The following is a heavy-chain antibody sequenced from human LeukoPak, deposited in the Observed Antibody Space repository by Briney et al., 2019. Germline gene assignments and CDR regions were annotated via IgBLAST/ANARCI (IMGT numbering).Heavy chain of an antibody. CDR3: ARDRVSSGYYYGYYGMDV. J-gene: IGHJ6*02. Sequence: SETLSLTCTVSGGPISSYYWSWIRQPPGKGLEWIGHIYYSDSTNYKPPLKSRVTISVATSKNQFSLKLSSVTAADTAVYYCARDRVSSGYYYGYYGMDVWGQGTTVTVSS. D-gene: IGHD3-22*01. CDR2: IYYSDST. CDR1: GGPISSYY. V-gene: IGHV4-59*12.